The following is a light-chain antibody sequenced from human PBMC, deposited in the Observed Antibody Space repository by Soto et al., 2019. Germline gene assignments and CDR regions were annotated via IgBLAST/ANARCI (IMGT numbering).Light chain of an antibody. CDR2: AAS. CDR1: QSISHY. V-gene: IGKV1-39*01. Sequence: DIQMTQSPSSLSPSVGDRVTITCRASQSISHYLNWYQQKPGKAPKLLIYAASSLQSGVPSRFSGSGSGTDFTLTISSLQPEDYATYYCQQSYNTPSFGGGTKVEIK. J-gene: IGKJ4*01. CDR3: QQSYNTPS.